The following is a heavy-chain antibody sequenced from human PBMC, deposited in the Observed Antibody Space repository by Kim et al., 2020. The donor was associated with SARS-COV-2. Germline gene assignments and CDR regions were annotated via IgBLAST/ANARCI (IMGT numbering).Heavy chain of an antibody. CDR1: GYSFTSYW. D-gene: IGHD6-13*01. J-gene: IGHJ4*02. Sequence: GESLKISCKGSGYSFTSYWIGWVRQMPGKGLEWMGIIYPGDSDTRYSPSFQGQVTISADKSISTAYLQWSSLKASDTAMYYCARHGARTGPEIAAAAYYFDYWGQGTLVTVSS. CDR3: ARHGARTGPEIAAAAYYFDY. CDR2: IYPGDSDT. V-gene: IGHV5-51*01.